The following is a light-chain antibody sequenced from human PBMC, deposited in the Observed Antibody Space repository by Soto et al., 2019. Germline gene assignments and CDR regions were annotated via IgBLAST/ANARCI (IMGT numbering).Light chain of an antibody. V-gene: IGLV1-36*01. J-gene: IGLJ1*01. CDR1: SSNIGNNA. Sequence: QSVLTQPPSVSEAPRQRVTISCSGSSSNIGNNAVNWYQQLPGKAPKLLIYHDDLLPSGVSDRFSGSKSGTSASLAISGPQSEDEADYYCAAWDDSLNGYVFGTGTKVTVL. CDR3: AAWDDSLNGYV. CDR2: HDD.